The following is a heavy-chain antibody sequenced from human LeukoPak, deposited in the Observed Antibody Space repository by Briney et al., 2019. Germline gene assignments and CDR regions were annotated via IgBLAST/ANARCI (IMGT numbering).Heavy chain of an antibody. CDR3: AGDKAFDYYDSSGYYYSGLY. J-gene: IGHJ4*02. Sequence: GGSLRLSCAASGFTFSSYSMNWVRQAPGKGLEWVAVISYDGSNKYYADSVKGRFTISRDNSKNTLYLQMNSLRAEDTAVYYCAGDKAFDYYDSSGYYYSGLYWGQGTLVTVSS. V-gene: IGHV3-30*03. CDR2: ISYDGSNK. CDR1: GFTFSSYS. D-gene: IGHD3-22*01.